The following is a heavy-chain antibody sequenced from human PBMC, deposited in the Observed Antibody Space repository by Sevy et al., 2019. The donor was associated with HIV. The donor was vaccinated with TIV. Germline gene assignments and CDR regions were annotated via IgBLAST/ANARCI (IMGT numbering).Heavy chain of an antibody. Sequence: SETLSLTCTVSGGPISVYYWTWIRQSPGKGLEHIGYIYYTGSTKYNPSLKSRVTISLDTSKNQFSLNLSSVTAADSAVYYCARAPPVRSGDDSLNWFDPWGQGTLVTVSS. CDR3: ARAPPVRSGDDSLNWFDP. CDR2: IYYTGST. J-gene: IGHJ5*02. CDR1: GGPISVYY. V-gene: IGHV4-59*01. D-gene: IGHD5-12*01.